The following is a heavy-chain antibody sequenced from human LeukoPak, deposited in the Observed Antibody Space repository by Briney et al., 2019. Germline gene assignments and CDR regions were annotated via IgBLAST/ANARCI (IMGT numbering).Heavy chain of an antibody. Sequence: SETLSLTCTVSGGSISSYYWSWIRQPPGKGLEWIGYIYYSGSTNYNPSLKSRVTISVDTSKNQFSLKLSSVTAADTAVYYCARGPTGTTSDWGQGTLVTVSS. CDR2: IYYSGST. CDR3: ARGPTGTTSD. V-gene: IGHV4-59*12. J-gene: IGHJ4*02. D-gene: IGHD1-7*01. CDR1: GGSISSYY.